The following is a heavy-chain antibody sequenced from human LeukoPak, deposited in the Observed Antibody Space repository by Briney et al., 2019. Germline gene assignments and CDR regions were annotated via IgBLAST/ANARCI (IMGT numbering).Heavy chain of an antibody. CDR3: ARDSDSSGRGFDY. CDR1: GFTFSSYG. Sequence: GGSLRLSCAASGFTFSSYGTHWARQAPGKGLGWVAVIWYDGSNKYYADSVKGRFTISRDNSKNTLYLQMNSLRAEDTAVYYCARDSDSSGRGFDYWGQGTLVTVSS. CDR2: IWYDGSNK. V-gene: IGHV3-33*01. D-gene: IGHD3-22*01. J-gene: IGHJ4*02.